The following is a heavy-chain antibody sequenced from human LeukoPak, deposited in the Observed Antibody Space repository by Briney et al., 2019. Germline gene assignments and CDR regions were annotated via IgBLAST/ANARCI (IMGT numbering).Heavy chain of an antibody. CDR1: GFTFSSYW. CDR2: INGDGSST. CDR3: ARDRGSGSGGTFDP. V-gene: IGHV3-74*01. J-gene: IGHJ5*02. Sequence: GGSLRLSCAASGFTFSSYWMHWVRQAPGKGLVWVSRINGDGSSTTYADSVKGRFTISRDNSKNTLYLQMNSLRAEDTAVYYCARDRGSGSGGTFDPWGQGTLVTVSS. D-gene: IGHD1-26*01.